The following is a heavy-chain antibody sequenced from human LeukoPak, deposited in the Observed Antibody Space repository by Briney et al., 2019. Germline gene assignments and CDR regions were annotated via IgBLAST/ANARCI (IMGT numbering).Heavy chain of an antibody. Sequence: GASVKVSCKASGYTFISYGISWVLQAPGQGLEWMGWISTYNGNTNYAQKLQGRVTMTTDTSTSTAYMELRSLRSDDTAVYYCARTIAVAGSGFDYWGQGTLVTVSS. CDR1: GYTFISYG. CDR3: ARTIAVAGSGFDY. J-gene: IGHJ4*02. V-gene: IGHV1-18*01. D-gene: IGHD6-19*01. CDR2: ISTYNGNT.